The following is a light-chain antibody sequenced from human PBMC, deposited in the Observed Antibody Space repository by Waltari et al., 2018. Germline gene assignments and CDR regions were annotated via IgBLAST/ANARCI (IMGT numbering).Light chain of an antibody. CDR3: LQDHGYPRT. CDR2: AAS. V-gene: IGKV1-6*01. J-gene: IGKJ2*01. CDR1: QDIRHE. Sequence: AIQMTQSPSSLPASVGDRVTITCRASQDIRHELGWYQQRPGKAPSLLIYAASNLQGGVPSRFSGSGSGTDFTLTINSLQPEDFATYYCLQDHGYPRTFGQGTKLEIK.